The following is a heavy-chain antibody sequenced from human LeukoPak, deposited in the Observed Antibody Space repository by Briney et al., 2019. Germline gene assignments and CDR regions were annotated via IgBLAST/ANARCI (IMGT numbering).Heavy chain of an antibody. CDR3: ARYYYDSSGYSPFDY. Sequence: SETLSLTCTVSGGSISSYNWSWIRQPPGKGLEWIGYIYYSGSTNYNPSLKSRVTISVDTSKNQFSLKLSSVTAADTAVYYCARYYYDSSGYSPFDYWGQGTLVTVSS. CDR2: IYYSGST. CDR1: GGSISSYN. V-gene: IGHV4-59*01. D-gene: IGHD3-22*01. J-gene: IGHJ4*02.